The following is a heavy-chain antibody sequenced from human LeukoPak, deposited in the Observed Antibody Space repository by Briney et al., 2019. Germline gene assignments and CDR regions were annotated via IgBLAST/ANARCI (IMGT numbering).Heavy chain of an antibody. J-gene: IGHJ4*02. Sequence: SETLSLTCTVSGGSISSYYWSWIRQPPGKGLEWIGYIYYSGSTNYNPSLKSRVTISVDTSKNQFSLKLSSVTAADTAVYYCARTTFREIVVLPAALHFDYWGQGTLVTVSS. CDR1: GGSISSYY. CDR3: ARTTFREIVVLPAALHFDY. D-gene: IGHD2-2*01. CDR2: IYYSGST. V-gene: IGHV4-59*01.